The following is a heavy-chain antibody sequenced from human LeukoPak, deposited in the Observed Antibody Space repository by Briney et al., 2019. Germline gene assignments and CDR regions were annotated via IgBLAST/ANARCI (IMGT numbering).Heavy chain of an antibody. J-gene: IGHJ4*02. V-gene: IGHV3-30*18. CDR2: ISYDGSNK. D-gene: IGHD1-7*01. CDR3: AKRTTAFTPLDY. CDR1: GFTLSSYW. Sequence: GGSLRLSCAGSGFTLSSYWMHWVRQAPGKGLEWVAVISYDGSNKYYADSVKGRFTISRDNSKNTLYLQMNSLRAEDTAVYYCAKRTTAFTPLDYWGQGTLVTVSS.